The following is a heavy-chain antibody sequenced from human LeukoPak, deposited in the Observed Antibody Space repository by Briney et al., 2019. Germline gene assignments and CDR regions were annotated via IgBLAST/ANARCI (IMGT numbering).Heavy chain of an antibody. CDR3: ARGSGSYYYYYMDV. CDR2: IYTSGTT. V-gene: IGHV4-4*07. J-gene: IGHJ6*03. CDR1: GGSISSYY. Sequence: KPSETLSLTCTVSGGSISSYYWSWIRQPAGKGLEWIGRIYTSGTTNYNPSLKSRVTTSVDTSKNQFSLNLSSVTAADTAVYYCARGSGSYYYYYMDVWGKGTTVTVSS.